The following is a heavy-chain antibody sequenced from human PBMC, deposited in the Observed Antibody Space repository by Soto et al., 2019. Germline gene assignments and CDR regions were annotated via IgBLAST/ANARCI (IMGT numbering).Heavy chain of an antibody. CDR3: ATDEEKEWLPLGGKVDY. D-gene: IGHD3-3*01. V-gene: IGHV3-30*03. Sequence: QVQLVESGGGVVQPGRSLRLSCAASGLTLSSYGMHWVRQAPGKGLEWVAVISYDGSDKYYANSVKGRFTISRDNSKNTLYLHMNSLRAEDTAVYYCATDEEKEWLPLGGKVDYWGQGTLVTVSS. J-gene: IGHJ4*02. CDR1: GLTLSSYG. CDR2: ISYDGSDK.